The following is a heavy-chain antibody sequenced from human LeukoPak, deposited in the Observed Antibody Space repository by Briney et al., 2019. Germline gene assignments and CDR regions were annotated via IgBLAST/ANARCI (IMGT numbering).Heavy chain of an antibody. D-gene: IGHD4-17*01. CDR2: INHSGST. J-gene: IGHJ6*03. V-gene: IGHV4-34*01. CDR1: GGSFSGYY. Sequence: KPSETLSLTCAVYGGSFSGYYWSWIRQPPGKGLEWIGEINHSGSTNYNPSLKSRVTISVDTSKNQFSLKLSSVTAADTAVYYCARVNGDYGSYYYYYMDVWGKGTTVTVPS. CDR3: ARVNGDYGSYYYYYMDV.